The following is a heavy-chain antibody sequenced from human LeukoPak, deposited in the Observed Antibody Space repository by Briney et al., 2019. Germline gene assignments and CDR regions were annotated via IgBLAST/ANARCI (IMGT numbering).Heavy chain of an antibody. J-gene: IGHJ4*02. CDR1: GLAFSSYA. D-gene: IGHD6-13*01. Sequence: GGSLRLSCAASGLAFSSYAMSWVRQAPGKGLEWVANIKPDGSEKYYVDSVKGRFAISRDNAKNSLYLQMNSLRDEDTAVYYCAVAAYDHWGQGTPVTVSS. CDR3: AVAAYDH. V-gene: IGHV3-7*01. CDR2: IKPDGSEK.